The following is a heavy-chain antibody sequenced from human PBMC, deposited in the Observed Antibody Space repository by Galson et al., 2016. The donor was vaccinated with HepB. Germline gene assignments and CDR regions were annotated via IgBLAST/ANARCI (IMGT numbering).Heavy chain of an antibody. Sequence: SVKVSCKASGYIFSSYGISWVGQAPGQGLEWMGWISTYNSYKSYSQDFQNRPTMTVEASTTTVYMELGSLRADDTAVYYCVREDANYVSYYYIAMDVWGQGTTVTVSS. J-gene: IGHJ6*02. CDR3: VREDANYVSYYYIAMDV. V-gene: IGHV1-18*01. CDR1: GYIFSSYG. CDR2: ISTYNSYK. D-gene: IGHD3-16*01.